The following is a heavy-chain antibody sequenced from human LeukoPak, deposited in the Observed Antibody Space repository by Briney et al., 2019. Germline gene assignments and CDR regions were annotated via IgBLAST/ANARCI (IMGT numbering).Heavy chain of an antibody. CDR2: IYHSGST. J-gene: IGHJ4*02. V-gene: IGHV4-30-2*01. CDR3: ARDGGDILTGDYFDY. Sequence: SETLSLTCDVSGGSISSGGYSWSWIRQPPGKGLEWIGYIYHSGSTYYNPSLKSRVTISVDRSKNQFSLKLSSVTAVDTAVYYCARDGGDILTGDYFDYWGQGTLVTVSS. D-gene: IGHD3-9*01. CDR1: GGSISSGGYS.